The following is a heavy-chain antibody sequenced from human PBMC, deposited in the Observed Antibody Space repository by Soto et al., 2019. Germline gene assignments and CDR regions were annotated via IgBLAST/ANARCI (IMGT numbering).Heavy chain of an antibody. CDR3: APHVSCSGGSCQYDAFAI. CDR1: GFTFSSYA. D-gene: IGHD2-15*01. V-gene: IGHV3-23*01. Sequence: PGGSLRLSCTASGFTFSSYAMNWVRQAPGKGLEWVSATTGSGGVTYYADSVKGRFAMSRDTSESTLYLQMNSLGAEDTAAYYCAPHVSCSGGSCQYDAFAIRGQGTMVTVS. J-gene: IGHJ3*02. CDR2: TTGSGGVT.